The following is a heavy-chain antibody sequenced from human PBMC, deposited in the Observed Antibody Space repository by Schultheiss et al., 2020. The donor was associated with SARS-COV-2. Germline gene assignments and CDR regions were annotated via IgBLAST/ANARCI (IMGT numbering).Heavy chain of an antibody. Sequence: GGSLRLSCSASGFTFSSYAMHWVRQAPGKGLEWVSAISGSGGSTYYADSVKGRFTISRDNSKNTLYLQMNSLRAEDTAVYYCASSPTDYGSGGIKPEDYYYGMDVWGQGTTVTVSS. CDR2: ISGSGGST. V-gene: IGHV3-23*01. CDR3: ASSPTDYGSGGIKPEDYYYGMDV. J-gene: IGHJ6*02. D-gene: IGHD3-10*01. CDR1: GFTFSSYA.